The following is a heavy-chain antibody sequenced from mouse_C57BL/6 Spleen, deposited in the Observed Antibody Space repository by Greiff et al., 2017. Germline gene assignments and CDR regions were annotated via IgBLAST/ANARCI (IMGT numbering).Heavy chain of an antibody. CDR2: IHPTSGST. CDR1: GYTFTSYW. J-gene: IGHJ1*03. V-gene: IGHV1-64*01. CDR3: ARGTRNFDV. Sequence: QVQLQQSGAELVKPGASVKLSCKASGYTFTSYWMHWVKQRPGQGLEWIGMIHPTSGSTNYNEKFKSKATLTVDKSSSTAYMQLSSLTYEASAVYYCARGTRNFDVWGTGTTVTVSS. D-gene: IGHD2-14*01.